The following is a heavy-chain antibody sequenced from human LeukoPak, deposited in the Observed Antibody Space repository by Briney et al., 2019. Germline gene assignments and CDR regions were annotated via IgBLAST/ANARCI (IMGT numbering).Heavy chain of an antibody. D-gene: IGHD1-14*01. J-gene: IGHJ6*02. CDR2: ISSSSSYT. Sequence: PGGSLRLSCAASGFTFSDYYMSWIRQAPGKGLEWVSSISSSSSYTNYADSVKGRLTISRDNAKNSLYLQMNSLRAEDTAVYYCARVSGPSNYYYYYGMDVWGQGTTVTVSS. CDR1: GFTFSDYY. CDR3: ARVSGPSNYYYYYGMDV. V-gene: IGHV3-11*06.